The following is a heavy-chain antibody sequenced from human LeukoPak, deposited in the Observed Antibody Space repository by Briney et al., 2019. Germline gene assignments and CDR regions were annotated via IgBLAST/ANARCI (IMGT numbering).Heavy chain of an antibody. CDR2: INHSGST. CDR3: ARGSRGGYSYGLNWFDP. CDR1: GGSFSGYY. V-gene: IGHV4-34*01. D-gene: IGHD5-18*01. J-gene: IGHJ5*02. Sequence: TSETLSLTCAVYGGSFSGYYWSWIRQPPGKGLEWIGEINHSGSTNYNPSLKSRVTISVDTSKNPFSLKLSSVTAADTAVYYCARGSRGGYSYGLNWFDPWGQGTLVTVSS.